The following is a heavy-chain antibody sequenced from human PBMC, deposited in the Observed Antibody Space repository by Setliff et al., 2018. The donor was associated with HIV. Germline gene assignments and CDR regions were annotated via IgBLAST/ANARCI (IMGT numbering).Heavy chain of an antibody. Sequence: SVKVSCKASGDTFSIHPISWVRQAPGRGLEWMGNTIPVFGRTNYAQRFQGRVTITTDKSTTTVFMEVTGLRSEDTAVYYCALPYCSGGNCWSSASLPPAGWFDPWGQGTLVTVSS. D-gene: IGHD2-15*01. CDR3: ALPYCSGGNCWSSASLPPAGWFDP. CDR1: GDTFSIHP. V-gene: IGHV1-69*02. CDR2: TIPVFGRT. J-gene: IGHJ5*02.